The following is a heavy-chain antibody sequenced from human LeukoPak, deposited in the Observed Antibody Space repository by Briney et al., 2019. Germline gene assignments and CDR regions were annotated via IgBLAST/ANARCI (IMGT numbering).Heavy chain of an antibody. D-gene: IGHD4-17*01. V-gene: IGHV4-61*08. Sequence: SETLSLTCAVSGGSISSGGYSWSWIRQPPGKGLEWIGYIYYSGSTNYNPSLKSRVTISVDTSKNQFSLKLSSVTAADTAVYYCARDLLYGDYGEYAFDIWGQGTMVTVSS. CDR3: ARDLLYGDYGEYAFDI. CDR1: GGSISSGGYS. J-gene: IGHJ3*02. CDR2: IYYSGST.